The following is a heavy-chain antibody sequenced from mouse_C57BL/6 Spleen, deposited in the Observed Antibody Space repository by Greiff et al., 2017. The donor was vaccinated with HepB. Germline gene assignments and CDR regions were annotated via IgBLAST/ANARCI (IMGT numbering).Heavy chain of an antibody. CDR1: GYTFTSYG. D-gene: IGHD2-3*01. J-gene: IGHJ4*01. Sequence: QVQLKQSGAELARPGASVKLSCKASGYTFTSYGISWVKQRTGQGLEWIGEIYPRSGNTYYNEKFKGKATLTADKSSSTAYMELRSLTSEDSAVYFCARWDGYAMDYWGQGTSVTVSS. CDR2: IYPRSGNT. V-gene: IGHV1-81*01. CDR3: ARWDGYAMDY.